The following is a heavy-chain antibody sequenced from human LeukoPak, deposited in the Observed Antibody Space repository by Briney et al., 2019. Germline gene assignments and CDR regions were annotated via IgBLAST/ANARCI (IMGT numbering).Heavy chain of an antibody. Sequence: GGSLRLSCAASGFTFSSYGLSWVRQSPGKGLEWVSGISWNSGSIGYADSVKGRFTISRDNAKNSLYLQMNSLRAEDTALYYCAKVATIAVAGAFDYWGQGTLVTVSS. CDR1: GFTFSSYG. D-gene: IGHD6-19*01. V-gene: IGHV3-9*01. CDR3: AKVATIAVAGAFDY. CDR2: ISWNSGSI. J-gene: IGHJ4*02.